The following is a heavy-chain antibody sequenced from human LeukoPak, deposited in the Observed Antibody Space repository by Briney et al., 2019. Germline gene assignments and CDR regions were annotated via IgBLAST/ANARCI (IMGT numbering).Heavy chain of an antibody. D-gene: IGHD3-22*01. CDR1: GFTFSSYG. J-gene: IGHJ4*02. CDR3: ARNYYDSSGYHDFFDY. V-gene: IGHV3-33*01. Sequence: GGSLRLSCAASGFTFSSYGMHWVRQAPGKGLEWVAVIWYDGSNKYHADSVKGRFTISRDNSKNTLYLQMNSLRAEDTAVYYCARNYYDSSGYHDFFDYWGQGTLVTVSS. CDR2: IWYDGSNK.